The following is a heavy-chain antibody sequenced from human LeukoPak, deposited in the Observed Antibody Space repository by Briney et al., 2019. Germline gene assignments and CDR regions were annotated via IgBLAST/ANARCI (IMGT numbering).Heavy chain of an antibody. V-gene: IGHV3-23*01. J-gene: IGHJ4*02. CDR3: ANASAMIVVVSKHFDY. CDR1: GFTFSSYA. D-gene: IGHD3-22*01. Sequence: PGGSLRLSCAASGFTFSSYAMSWVRQAPGKGLEWVSAISGSGGSTYYADSVKGRFTISRDNSKNTLYQQMNSLRAEDTAVYYCANASAMIVVVSKHFDYWGQGTLVTVSP. CDR2: ISGSGGST.